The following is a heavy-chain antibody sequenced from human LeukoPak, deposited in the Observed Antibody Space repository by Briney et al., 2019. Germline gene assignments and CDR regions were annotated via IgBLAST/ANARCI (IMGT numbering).Heavy chain of an antibody. CDR2: INHSGST. Sequence: SETLSLTCAVYGGSFSGYYWSWIRQPPGKGLEWIGEINHSGSTNYKPSLKSRVTISVDTSKNQSSLKLTSVTAADTAVYYCARAYGDYRYYYYYMDVWGKGTTVTVSS. CDR1: GGSFSGYY. V-gene: IGHV4-34*01. D-gene: IGHD4-17*01. CDR3: ARAYGDYRYYYYYMDV. J-gene: IGHJ6*03.